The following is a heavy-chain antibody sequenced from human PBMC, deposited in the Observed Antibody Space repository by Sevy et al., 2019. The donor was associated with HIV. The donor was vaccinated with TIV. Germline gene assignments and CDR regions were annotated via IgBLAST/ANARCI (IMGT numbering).Heavy chain of an antibody. CDR3: ITDPGYRGYDEEVINYYYYGMDV. D-gene: IGHD5-12*01. CDR2: IKSEIDGGAI. J-gene: IGHJ6*02. CDR1: GFTFSSAW. V-gene: IGHV3-15*01. Sequence: GESLKISCAASGFTFSSAWMSWVRQAPGKGLEWVGRIKSEIDGGAIDYAAPVKGRFSNSREDSKNKVYLQMNSLKTGDTAVYYCITDPGYRGYDEEVINYYYYGMDVWGQGTTVTVSS.